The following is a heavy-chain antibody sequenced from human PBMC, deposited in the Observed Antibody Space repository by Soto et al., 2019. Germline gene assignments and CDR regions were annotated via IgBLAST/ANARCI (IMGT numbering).Heavy chain of an antibody. J-gene: IGHJ6*02. CDR3: ARGYSSGWYPRSYYYYGMDV. CDR1: GGTFSSYA. V-gene: IGHV1-69*13. D-gene: IGHD6-19*01. CDR2: IIPIFGTA. Sequence: SVKVSCKASGGTFSSYAISWVRQAPGQGLEWMGGIIPIFGTANYAQKFQGRVTITADESTSTAYMELSSLRSEDTAVYYCARGYSSGWYPRSYYYYGMDVWGQGTTVTVSS.